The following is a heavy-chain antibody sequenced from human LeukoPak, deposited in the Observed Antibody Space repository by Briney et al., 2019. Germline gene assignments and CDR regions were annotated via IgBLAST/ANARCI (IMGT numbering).Heavy chain of an antibody. CDR3: ARVDSSSWYNYYYYYYMDV. CDR2: IIPIFGTA. V-gene: IGHV1-69*06. CDR1: GGTFSSYA. J-gene: IGHJ6*03. D-gene: IGHD6-13*01. Sequence: VASVKVSCKASGGTFSSYAISWVRQAPGQGLEWMGGIIPIFGTANYAQKFQGRVTITADKSTSTAYMELSSLRSEDTAVYYCARVDSSSWYNYYYYYYMDVWGKGTTVTISS.